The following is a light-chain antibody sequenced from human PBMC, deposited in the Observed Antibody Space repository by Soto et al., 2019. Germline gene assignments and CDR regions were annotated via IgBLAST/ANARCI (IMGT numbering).Light chain of an antibody. Sequence: EIVLTQSPGTLSLSPGERATLYCRASQSVSSSFLAWYQQKPGQAPRLPIYGASSRATGIPDKFSGSGSGTDFTLTISRLEPEDFAVYYCQQYGSSPKTFGQGTK. V-gene: IGKV3-20*01. CDR1: QSVSSSF. CDR2: GAS. J-gene: IGKJ1*01. CDR3: QQYGSSPKT.